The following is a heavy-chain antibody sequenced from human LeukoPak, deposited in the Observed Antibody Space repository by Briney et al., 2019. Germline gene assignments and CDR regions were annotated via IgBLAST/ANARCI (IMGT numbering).Heavy chain of an antibody. CDR1: GGSIFGRVSY. J-gene: IGHJ5*02. CDR2: IYYSGST. Sequence: SETLSLTCTVSGGSIFGRVSYWGWLRQPPGKGLEWIGSIYYSGSTHYNPSLKSRVTISVDTSKNQFFLLLTSVSAADRAVYYCARIRSVTVVPGGHGTGTNNLFDPWGQGTLVTVSS. V-gene: IGHV4-39*01. CDR3: ARIRSVTVVPGGHGTGTNNLFDP. D-gene: IGHD3-10*01.